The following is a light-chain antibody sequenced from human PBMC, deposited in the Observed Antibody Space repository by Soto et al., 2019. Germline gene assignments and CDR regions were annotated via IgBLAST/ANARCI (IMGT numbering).Light chain of an antibody. CDR1: QSLSSSY. V-gene: IGKV3-20*01. J-gene: IGKJ5*01. Sequence: EIVLTQSPGTLSLSPGERATLSCRASQSLSSSYLAWYQQKPGQAPRLLIYGASSRATGIPDRFSGSGSGTDFTLTISRLEPEDFAVYYCQQFDSSAITFGQGTRLEMK. CDR3: QQFDSSAIT. CDR2: GAS.